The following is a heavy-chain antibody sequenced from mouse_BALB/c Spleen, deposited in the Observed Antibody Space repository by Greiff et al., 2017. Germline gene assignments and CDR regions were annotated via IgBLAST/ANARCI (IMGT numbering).Heavy chain of an antibody. CDR1: GYTFTSYY. CDR2: INPSNGGT. CDR3: TRWTTNAMDY. Sequence: QVQLQQSGPELVKPGASVKISCKASGYTFTSYYMYWVKQRPGQGLEWIGEINPSNGGTNFNEKFKSKATLTVDKSSSTAYMQLSSLTSEDSAVYYCTRWTTNAMDYWGQGTSVTVSS. J-gene: IGHJ4*01. V-gene: IGHV1S81*02. D-gene: IGHD1-1*01.